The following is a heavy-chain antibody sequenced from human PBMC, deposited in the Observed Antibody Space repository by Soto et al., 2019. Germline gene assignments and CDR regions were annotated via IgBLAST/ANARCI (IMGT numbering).Heavy chain of an antibody. Sequence: QVQLQQCGAGLLKPSETLSLTCAVYGGSFSGYYWSWIRQPPGKGLEWIGEINHSGSTNYNPSLKRRVTISVDTSKNQFSLKLSAVTAADTAVYYWARRHGQQLITGGGAFDIWGQGTMVTVSS. CDR3: ARRHGQQLITGGGAFDI. V-gene: IGHV4-34*01. D-gene: IGHD6-13*01. CDR1: GGSFSGYY. J-gene: IGHJ3*02. CDR2: INHSGST.